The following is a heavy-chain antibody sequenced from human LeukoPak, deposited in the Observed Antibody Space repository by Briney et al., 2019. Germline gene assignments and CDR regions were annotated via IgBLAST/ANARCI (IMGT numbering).Heavy chain of an antibody. CDR2: ITVSSGNT. V-gene: IGHV1-18*01. CDR3: ARVRVGSSWREKYYYYYYGMDV. D-gene: IGHD6-13*01. CDR1: GYTFTNFG. Sequence: ASVKVSCKASGYTFTNFGIIWVRQAPGQGLEWMGWITVSSGNTNYAPKFQGRVTMTADTSTSTAYMELRSMRFDDAAVYYCARVRVGSSWREKYYYYYYGMDVWGQGTTVTVSS. J-gene: IGHJ6*02.